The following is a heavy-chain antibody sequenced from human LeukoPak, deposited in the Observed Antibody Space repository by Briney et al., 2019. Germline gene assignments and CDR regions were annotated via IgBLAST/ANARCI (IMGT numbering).Heavy chain of an antibody. J-gene: IGHJ4*02. CDR1: GYTFTSYG. CDR3: ARVGNYDFWSGYYPFDY. V-gene: IGHV1-18*01. Sequence: ASVKVSCKASGYTFTSYGISWVRQAPGQGLEWMGWISAYNGNTNYAQKLQGRVTMTTDTSTSTAYMELRSLRSDDTAVYYCARVGNYDFWSGYYPFDYWGQGTLVTVSS. CDR2: ISAYNGNT. D-gene: IGHD3-3*01.